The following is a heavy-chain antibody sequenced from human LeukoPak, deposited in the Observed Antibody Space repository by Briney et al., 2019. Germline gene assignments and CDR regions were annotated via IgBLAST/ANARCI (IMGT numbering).Heavy chain of an antibody. CDR2: FDPEDGET. V-gene: IGHV1-24*01. CDR3: ATDTRDDYGDSFDY. D-gene: IGHD4-17*01. CDR1: GYTLTELS. J-gene: IGHJ4*02. Sequence: GASVKVSCKVSGYTLTELSMHWVRQAPGKGLEWMGGFDPEDGETIYAQKFQGRVTMTEDTSTDTAYMELSSLRSEDTAVYYCATDTRDDYGDSFDYWGQGTLDTVSS.